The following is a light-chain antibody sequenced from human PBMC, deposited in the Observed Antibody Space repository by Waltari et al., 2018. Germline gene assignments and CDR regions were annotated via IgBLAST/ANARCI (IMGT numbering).Light chain of an antibody. J-gene: IGLJ3*02. Sequence: LAQHRSVFGSPGSSVSISWTGSRTHTGAYKYVTWYQQHPGKAPRLIIYLVNKRLSRVTARSVASEPANAASLSISGLQADDQADYSWCSYAANSTPNWVFGGGTKLPVL. CDR1: RTHTGAYKY. CDR3: CSYAANSTPNWV. V-gene: IGLV2-11*01. CDR2: LVN.